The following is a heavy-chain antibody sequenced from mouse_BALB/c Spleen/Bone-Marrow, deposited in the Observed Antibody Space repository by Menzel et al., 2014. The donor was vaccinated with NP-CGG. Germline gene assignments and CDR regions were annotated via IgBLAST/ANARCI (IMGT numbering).Heavy chain of an antibody. Sequence: DLVQPGASVKLSCKASGYTFTSYWINWIKQRPGQGLEWIGRIAPGSGSTYYNEMFKGKATLTVDTSSSTAYIQLSSLSSEDSAAYFCARESYYYENYAMDYWGQGTSVTVSS. V-gene: IGHV1S41*01. J-gene: IGHJ4*01. CDR1: GYTFTSYW. CDR2: IAPGSGST. CDR3: ARESYYYENYAMDY. D-gene: IGHD1-1*01.